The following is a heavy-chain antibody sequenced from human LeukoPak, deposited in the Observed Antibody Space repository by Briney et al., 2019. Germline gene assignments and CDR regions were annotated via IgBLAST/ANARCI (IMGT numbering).Heavy chain of an antibody. Sequence: GGSLRLSCEGSGFSYSSYWMTWVRQLPGKGPEWVANIRQDESERYFADSVKGRFTISRDNAKNSLYLQMNSLRVEDTAVYHCARDGITVVRGVTAFDLWGQGSLVTVAS. CDR3: ARDGITVVRGVTAFDL. CDR1: GFSYSSYW. J-gene: IGHJ4*02. CDR2: IRQDESER. V-gene: IGHV3-7*01. D-gene: IGHD3-10*01.